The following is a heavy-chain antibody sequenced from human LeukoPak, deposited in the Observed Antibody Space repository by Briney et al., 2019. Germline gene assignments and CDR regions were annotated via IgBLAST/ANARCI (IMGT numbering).Heavy chain of an antibody. CDR2: IIPIFGTA. Sequence: SVKVSCKASGGTFSSYAISWVRQAPGQGLEWMGGIIPIFGTANYAQKFQGRVTITADESTSTAYMELSSLRSEDTAVYYCARDRGYSYGWIDFDYWGQGTLVTVSS. J-gene: IGHJ4*02. CDR1: GGTFSSYA. D-gene: IGHD5-18*01. V-gene: IGHV1-69*13. CDR3: ARDRGYSYGWIDFDY.